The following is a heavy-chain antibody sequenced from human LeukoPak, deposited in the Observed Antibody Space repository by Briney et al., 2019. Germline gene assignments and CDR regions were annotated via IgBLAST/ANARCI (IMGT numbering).Heavy chain of an antibody. CDR2: INHSGST. Sequence: PSETLSLSCAVSGGSFSGYYWSWIRQPPGKGLEWIGEINHSGSTNYNPSLKSRVTISVDTSKNQFSLKLSSVTAADTAVYYCARVRQASQEYYFDYWGQGTLVTVSS. CDR3: ARVRQASQEYYFDY. J-gene: IGHJ4*02. CDR1: GGSFSGYY. V-gene: IGHV4-34*01.